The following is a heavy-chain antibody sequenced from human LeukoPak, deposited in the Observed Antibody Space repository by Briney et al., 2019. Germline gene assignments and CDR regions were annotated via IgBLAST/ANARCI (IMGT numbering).Heavy chain of an antibody. CDR1: GYTFTGYF. CDR2: INPNSGVT. Sequence: ASVKVSCKASGYTFTGYFMHWVRQAPGQGLEWLGWINPNSGVTNYAQKFQGRVTMTRDTSISTAYMELSRLRSDDTAVYYCARAYYYYYMDVWGKGTTVTVSS. CDR3: ARAYYYYYMDV. J-gene: IGHJ6*03. V-gene: IGHV1-2*02.